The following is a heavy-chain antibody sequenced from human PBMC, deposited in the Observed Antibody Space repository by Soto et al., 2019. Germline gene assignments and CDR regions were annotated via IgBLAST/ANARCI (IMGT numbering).Heavy chain of an antibody. V-gene: IGHV3-30*18. CDR1: GFTFSSYG. Sequence: QVQLVESGGGVVQPGRSLRLSCAASGFTFSSYGMHWVRQAPGKGLEWVAVISYDGSNKYYADSVKGRFTISRDNSKNTLYLQMNSLRAEDTAVYYCAKGSEYSSSSDWYCDLWGRGTLVTVSS. CDR2: ISYDGSNK. CDR3: AKGSEYSSSSDWYCDL. J-gene: IGHJ2*01. D-gene: IGHD6-6*01.